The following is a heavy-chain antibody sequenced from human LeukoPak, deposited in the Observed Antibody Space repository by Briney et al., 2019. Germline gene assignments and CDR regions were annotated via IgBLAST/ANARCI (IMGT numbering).Heavy chain of an antibody. CDR3: ARSTYYYDSSGYLDDAFDI. D-gene: IGHD3-22*01. CDR2: IYHSGST. J-gene: IGHJ3*02. V-gene: IGHV4-30-2*01. CDR1: GGSISSGGHS. Sequence: SETLSLTCAVSGGSISSGGHSWSWIRQPPGKGLEWIGYIYHSGSTYYNPSLKSRVTISVDRSKNQFSLKLSSVTAADTAVYYCARSTYYYDSSGYLDDAFDIWGQGTMVTVSS.